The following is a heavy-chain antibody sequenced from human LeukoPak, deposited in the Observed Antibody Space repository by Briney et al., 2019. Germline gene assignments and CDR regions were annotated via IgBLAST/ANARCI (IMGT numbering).Heavy chain of an antibody. J-gene: IGHJ4*02. CDR2: MRYDGSNK. CDR3: AREYDYVPFEDY. D-gene: IGHD3-16*01. V-gene: IGHV3-30*02. Sequence: GGSLRLSCAASGFNFSSYGMHWVRQAPGKGLEWVAFMRYDGSNKYYADSVKGRFTISRDNSKNTLYLQMNSLRAEDTAVYYCAREYDYVPFEDYWGQGTLVTVSS. CDR1: GFNFSSYG.